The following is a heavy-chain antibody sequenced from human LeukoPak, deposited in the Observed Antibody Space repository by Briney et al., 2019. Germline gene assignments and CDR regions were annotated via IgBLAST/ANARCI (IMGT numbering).Heavy chain of an antibody. Sequence: HVASVKVSCKASGYTFTSYYMHWVRQAPGQGLEWMGIINPSGGSTSYAQKFQGRVTMTRDTSTSTVYMELRSLRSDDTAVYYCARVGYDILTGYLLKYWGQGTLVTVSS. D-gene: IGHD3-9*01. CDR2: INPSGGST. CDR1: GYTFTSYY. V-gene: IGHV1-46*01. CDR3: ARVGYDILTGYLLKY. J-gene: IGHJ4*02.